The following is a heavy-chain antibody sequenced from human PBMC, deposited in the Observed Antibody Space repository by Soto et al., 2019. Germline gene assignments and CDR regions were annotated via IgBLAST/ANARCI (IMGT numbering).Heavy chain of an antibody. CDR2: ISYDGSNK. J-gene: IGHJ6*02. CDR3: AKDFGRWLPRPGMDV. Sequence: PRGGPRLSCAAPGFPLRSPGAHRGPPAPGKGLEWVAVISYDGSNKYYADSVKGRFTISRDNSKNTLYLQMNSLRAEDTAVYYCAKDFGRWLPRPGMDVWGQGTTVTVSS. CDR1: GFPLRSPG. V-gene: IGHV3-30*18. D-gene: IGHD3-3*01.